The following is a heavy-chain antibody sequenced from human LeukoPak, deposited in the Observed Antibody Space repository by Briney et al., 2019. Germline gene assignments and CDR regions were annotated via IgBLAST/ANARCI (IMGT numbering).Heavy chain of an antibody. V-gene: IGHV1-2*02. Sequence: ASVKVSCKASGYTFTGYCMHWVRQAPGQGLEWMGWINPNRGGTNYAQKFQGRVTMTRDTSISTAYMELSRLRSDDTAVYYCARGDDGSSALMPDYWGQGTPVTVSS. CDR3: ARGDDGSSALMPDY. D-gene: IGHD6-6*01. J-gene: IGHJ4*02. CDR2: INPNRGGT. CDR1: GYTFTGYC.